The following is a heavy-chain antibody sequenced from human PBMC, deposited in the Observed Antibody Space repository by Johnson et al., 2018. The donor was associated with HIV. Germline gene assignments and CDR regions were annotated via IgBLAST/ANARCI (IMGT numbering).Heavy chain of an antibody. J-gene: IGHJ3*02. D-gene: IGHD3-22*01. CDR2: INSDGSST. V-gene: IGHV3-74*01. Sequence: VQLVESGGGLVQPVGSLRLSCAASGFTFSSYWMHWVRQAPGKGLVWVSRINSDGSSTSYADSVKGRFPISRDNAKNTLYLQMNSLRAEDTAVYYCSRDWVQSPDYYDPVFFDIWGQGTLVTVSS. CDR3: SRDWVQSPDYYDPVFFDI. CDR1: GFTFSSYW.